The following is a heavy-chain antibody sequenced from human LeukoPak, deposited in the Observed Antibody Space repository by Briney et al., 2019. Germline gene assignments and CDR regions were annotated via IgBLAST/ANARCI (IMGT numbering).Heavy chain of an antibody. CDR2: ISYDGTNK. CDR3: AKITDGELRRFDY. CDR1: GFTFSSYA. J-gene: IGHJ4*02. V-gene: IGHV3-30*04. D-gene: IGHD1-26*01. Sequence: PGRSLRLSCAASGFTFSSYAMHWVRQAPGKGPEWVAVISYDGTNKYYADSVKGRFTISRDNSKNTLYLQMNSLRAEDTAVYYCAKITDGELRRFDYWGQGTRVTVSS.